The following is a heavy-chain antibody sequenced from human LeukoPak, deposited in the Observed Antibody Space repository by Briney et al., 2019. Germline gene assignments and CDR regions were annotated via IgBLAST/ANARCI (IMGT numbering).Heavy chain of an antibody. CDR2: IYSGGST. CDR1: GFTDSSNY. V-gene: IGHV3-53*01. D-gene: IGHD1-26*01. CDR3: ARDNSGSNDY. J-gene: IGHJ4*02. Sequence: GGSLRLSCAASGFTDSSNYMSWVRQAPGKGLEWVSVIYSGGSTYYADSVKGRFTISRDNSKNTLYLQMNSLRAEDTAVYYCARDNSGSNDYWGQGTLVTVSS.